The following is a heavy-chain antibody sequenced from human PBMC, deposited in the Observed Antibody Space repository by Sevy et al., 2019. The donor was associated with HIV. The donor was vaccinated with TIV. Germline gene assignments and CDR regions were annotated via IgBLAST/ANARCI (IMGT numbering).Heavy chain of an antibody. CDR3: ARGLNPYDSSGYLLGY. V-gene: IGHV3-21*01. CDR2: ISSSSSYI. D-gene: IGHD3-22*01. CDR1: GFTFSSYS. J-gene: IGHJ4*02. Sequence: GGFLRLSCAASGFTFSSYSMNWVRQAPGKGLEWVSSISSSSSYIYYADSVKGRFTISRDNAKNSLYLQMNSLRAEDTAVYYCARGLNPYDSSGYLLGYWGQGTLVTVSS.